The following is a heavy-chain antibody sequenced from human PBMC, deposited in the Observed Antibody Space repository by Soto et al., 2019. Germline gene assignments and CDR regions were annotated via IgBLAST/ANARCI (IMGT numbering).Heavy chain of an antibody. D-gene: IGHD5-12*01. CDR3: ARGRKGWLQLRNWFDP. V-gene: IGHV4-34*01. CDR1: GGSFSGYY. CDR2: INHSGST. J-gene: IGHJ5*02. Sequence: QVQLQQWGAGLLKPSETLSLTCAVYGGSFSGYYWSWIRQPPGKGLEWIGEINHSGSTNYNPSLKSRVTISVDTSKNQFSLKLSSVTAADTAVYYCARGRKGWLQLRNWFDPWGQGTLVTVSS.